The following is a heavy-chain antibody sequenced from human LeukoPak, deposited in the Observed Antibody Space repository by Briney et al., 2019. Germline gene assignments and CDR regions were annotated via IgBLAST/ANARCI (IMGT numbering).Heavy chain of an antibody. CDR2: NADGSIR. Sequence: GGSLRLSCAASGFTFGNSWVHWVRQAPGKGLVWVSLNADGSIRTYADSVRGRFTIARDNARNTLSLQMNSLTIEDTAVYYCIVVVEPPDSDGFDVWGQGTMITVSS. V-gene: IGHV3-74*01. D-gene: IGHD1-14*01. CDR3: IVVVEPPDSDGFDV. J-gene: IGHJ3*01. CDR1: GFTFGNSW.